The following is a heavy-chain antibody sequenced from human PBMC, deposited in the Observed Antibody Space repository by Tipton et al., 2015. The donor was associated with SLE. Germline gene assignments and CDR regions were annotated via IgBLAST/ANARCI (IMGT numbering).Heavy chain of an antibody. CDR1: GYSISSGYY. V-gene: IGHV4-38-2*01. CDR3: ARIGPQLWLPSGYYFDC. CDR2: MYHSGST. J-gene: IGHJ4*02. D-gene: IGHD5-24*01. Sequence: TLSLTCAVSGYSISSGYYWGWIRQPPGKGLEWIGNMYHSGSTHYKPSLKSRVTISVDTSKNQFSLKLTSVTAADTAIYYCARIGPQLWLPSGYYFDCWGQGTLVTVSS.